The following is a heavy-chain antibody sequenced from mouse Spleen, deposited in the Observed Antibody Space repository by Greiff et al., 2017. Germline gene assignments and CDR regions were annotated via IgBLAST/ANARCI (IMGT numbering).Heavy chain of an antibody. CDR2: ISSGGGST. CDR3: ARAIYDGYYWYFDV. Sequence: EVKLVESGGGLVKLGGSLKLSCAASGFTFSSYYMSWVRQTPEKRLEWVATISSGGGSTYYPDSVKGRFTISRDNAKNTLYLQMSSLNSEDTAVYYCARAIYDGYYWYFDVWGAGTTVTVSS. V-gene: IGHV5-9*04. CDR1: GFTFSSYY. D-gene: IGHD2-3*01. J-gene: IGHJ1*01.